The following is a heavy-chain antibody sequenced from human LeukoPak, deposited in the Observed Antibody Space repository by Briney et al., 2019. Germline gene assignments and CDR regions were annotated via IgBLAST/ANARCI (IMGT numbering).Heavy chain of an antibody. CDR2: INSDGSST. Sequence: GGSLRLSCAASGFTFSSYWMHWVRQAPGKGLVWVSRINSDGSSTSYADSVKGRFTISRDNAKNTLYLQMNSLRAEDTAVYYCARDLLGNSGSYLRHPNGPPFDYWGQGILVTVSS. CDR3: ARDLLGNSGSYLRHPNGPPFDY. CDR1: GFTFSSYW. V-gene: IGHV3-74*01. J-gene: IGHJ4*02. D-gene: IGHD1-26*01.